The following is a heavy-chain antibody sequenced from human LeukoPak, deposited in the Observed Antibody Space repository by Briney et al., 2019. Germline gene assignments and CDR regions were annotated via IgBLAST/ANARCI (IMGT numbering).Heavy chain of an antibody. V-gene: IGHV3-21*01. CDR2: ISSSSSYI. CDR1: GFTFSSYS. CDR3: ARSSNDAFDI. D-gene: IGHD3-10*01. J-gene: IGHJ3*02. Sequence: GGPLRLSCAASGFTFSSYSMNWVRQAPGKGLEWVSSISSSSSYIYYADSVKGRFTISRDNAKNSLYLQMNSLRAEDTAVYYCARSSNDAFDIWGQGTMVTVSS.